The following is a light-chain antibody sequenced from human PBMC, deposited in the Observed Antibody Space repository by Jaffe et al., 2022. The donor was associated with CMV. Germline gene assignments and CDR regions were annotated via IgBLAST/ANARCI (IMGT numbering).Light chain of an antibody. CDR1: SLKNFY. CDR3: HSRDNTGNHWV. Sequence: SSELTQDPAVSVALGQTARITCQGDSLKNFYATWYQQKPGQAPVLVIHGKNNRPSGIPDRFSGSDSGNTASLTITGTQAEDEADYYCHSRDNTGNHWVFGGGTKLTVL. V-gene: IGLV3-19*01. J-gene: IGLJ3*02. CDR2: GKN.